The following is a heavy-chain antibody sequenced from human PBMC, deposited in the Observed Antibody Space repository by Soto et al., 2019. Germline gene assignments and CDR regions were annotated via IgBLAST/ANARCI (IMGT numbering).Heavy chain of an antibody. CDR2: IYATGTT. Sequence: PETLSLTCTVSGASISGFYWSWIRKSAGKGLEWIGRIYATGTTDYNPSLKSRVMMSVYTSKKQFSLKLRSVTAADTAVYYCVRDGPKKLRDWFDPWGQG. CDR3: VRDGPKKLRDWFDP. CDR1: GASISGFY. J-gene: IGHJ5*02. V-gene: IGHV4-4*07. D-gene: IGHD3-10*01.